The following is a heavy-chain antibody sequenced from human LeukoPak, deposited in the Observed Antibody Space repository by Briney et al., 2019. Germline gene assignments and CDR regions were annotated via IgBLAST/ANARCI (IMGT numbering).Heavy chain of an antibody. V-gene: IGHV4-38-2*02. D-gene: IGHD2-2*01. J-gene: IGHJ6*03. Sequence: PSETLSLTCTVPGYSISSGYYWGWIRQPPGKGLEWIGSIYHSGSTYYNPSLKSRVTISVDTSKNQFSLKLSSVTAADTAVYYCARDPDCSSTSCYPIPYYYMDVWGKGTTVTVSS. CDR3: ARDPDCSSTSCYPIPYYYMDV. CDR2: IYHSGST. CDR1: GYSISSGYY.